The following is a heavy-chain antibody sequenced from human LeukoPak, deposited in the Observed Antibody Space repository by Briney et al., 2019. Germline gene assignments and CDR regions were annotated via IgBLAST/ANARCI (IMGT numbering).Heavy chain of an antibody. J-gene: IGHJ6*03. V-gene: IGHV3-30*04. CDR3: ARGPAVADYFQYYYIDV. D-gene: IGHD6-19*01. Sequence: GGSLRLSCAASGFTFSSYVMHWVRQAPGKGLEWVPIISYDGSSEYYADSVKGRFTISRDNAKNSLYLQMNSLRADDTAIYYCARGPAVADYFQYYYIDVWGKGTTVTVSS. CDR2: ISYDGSSE. CDR1: GFTFSSYV.